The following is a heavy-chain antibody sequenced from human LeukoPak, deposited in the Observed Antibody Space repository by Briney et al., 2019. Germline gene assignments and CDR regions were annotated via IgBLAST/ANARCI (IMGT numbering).Heavy chain of an antibody. CDR1: GFTFSSYE. CDR3: ARSIAVGGMTRGPGDY. D-gene: IGHD6-19*01. CDR2: ISSSASTI. J-gene: IGHJ4*02. Sequence: GGSLRLSCAASGFTFSSYEMNWVRQAPGKGLERVSYISSSASTIYYADSVKGRFTISRDNAKNSVYLQMNSLRAEDTAVYYCARSIAVGGMTRGPGDYWGQGTLVTVSS. V-gene: IGHV3-48*03.